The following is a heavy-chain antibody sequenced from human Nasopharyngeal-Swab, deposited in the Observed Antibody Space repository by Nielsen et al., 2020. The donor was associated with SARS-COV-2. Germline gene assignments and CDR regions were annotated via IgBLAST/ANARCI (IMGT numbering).Heavy chain of an antibody. V-gene: IGHV3-33*01. D-gene: IGHD2-2*01. CDR3: ARESTPHCSSTSCLPDY. J-gene: IGHJ4*02. CDR2: IWYDGSNK. CDR1: GFTFSSYG. Sequence: GESLKISCAASGFTFSSYGMHWVRQVPGKGLEWVAVIWYDGSNKYYADSVKGRFTISRDNSKNTLYLQMNSLRAEDTAVYYCARESTPHCSSTSCLPDYWGQGTLVTVSS.